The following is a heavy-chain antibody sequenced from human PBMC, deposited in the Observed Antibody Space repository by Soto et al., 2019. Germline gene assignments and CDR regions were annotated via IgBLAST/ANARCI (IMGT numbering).Heavy chain of an antibody. Sequence: GASVKVSCKASGYTFTSYGISWVRQAPGQGLEWMGWISAYNGNTNYAQKLQGRVTMTTDTSTSTAYMELRSLRSGDTAVYYCARDSSSGWYDAFDIWGQGTMVTVSS. J-gene: IGHJ3*02. D-gene: IGHD6-19*01. CDR2: ISAYNGNT. CDR3: ARDSSSGWYDAFDI. CDR1: GYTFTSYG. V-gene: IGHV1-18*01.